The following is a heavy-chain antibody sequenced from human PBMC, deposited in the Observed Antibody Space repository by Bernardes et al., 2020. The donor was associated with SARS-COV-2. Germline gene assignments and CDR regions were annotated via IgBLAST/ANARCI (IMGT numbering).Heavy chain of an antibody. CDR3: ARDVWRYSGSLKFLDY. D-gene: IGHD6-6*01. J-gene: IGHJ4*02. CDR2: IWNDGSKE. Sequence: GGSLRLSCAASGFTFRSNGMHWVRQAPGKGLEWVADIWNDGSKEYYADSVKGRFTISRDNSKSTLYLQMNSLRVEDTAVYYCARDVWRYSGSLKFLDYWGQGTLVTVSS. CDR1: GFTFRSNG. V-gene: IGHV3-33*01.